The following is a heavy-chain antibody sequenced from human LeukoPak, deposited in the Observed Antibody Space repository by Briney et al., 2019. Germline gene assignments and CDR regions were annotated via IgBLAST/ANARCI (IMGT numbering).Heavy chain of an antibody. CDR2: IYTSGST. D-gene: IGHD3-3*01. J-gene: IGHJ6*03. Sequence: PSETLSLTCTVSGGSISSYYWSWIRQPAGKGLEWIGRIYTSGSTNYNPSLKSRVTMSVDTSKNQFSLKLSSVTAADTAVYYCAREIRFLEWSSRNYYYYYMDVWGKGTTVTVSS. CDR1: GGSISSYY. V-gene: IGHV4-4*07. CDR3: AREIRFLEWSSRNYYYYYMDV.